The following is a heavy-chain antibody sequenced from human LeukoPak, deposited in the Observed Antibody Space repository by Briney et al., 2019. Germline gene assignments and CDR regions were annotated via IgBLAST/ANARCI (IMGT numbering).Heavy chain of an antibody. D-gene: IGHD2-2*01. Sequence: GGSLRLSCAASGFTFSSNPMHWVRQAPGKGLECVAVTSHDESTKYYADSVKGRFTISRDNSKNTLYLQMNSLRLEDTAVYYCAKGGDRYCSSTSCLSYFDYWGQGTLVTVSS. J-gene: IGHJ4*02. CDR2: TSHDESTK. V-gene: IGHV3-30-3*01. CDR3: AKGGDRYCSSTSCLSYFDY. CDR1: GFTFSSNP.